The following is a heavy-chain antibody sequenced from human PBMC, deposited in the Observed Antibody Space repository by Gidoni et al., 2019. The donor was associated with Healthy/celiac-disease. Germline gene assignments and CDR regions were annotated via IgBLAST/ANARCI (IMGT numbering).Heavy chain of an antibody. Sequence: QVQLQQWGAGLLKPSETLSLTCAVYVGSFIGYYWSWVRQPPGKGLEWIGEINHSGSTNYNPSLKSRVTISVDTSKNQFSLKLSSVTAADTAVYYCARVGGPRRYSGYALKVWGQGTLVTVSS. CDR2: INHSGST. CDR3: ARVGGPRRYSGYALKV. V-gene: IGHV4-34*01. CDR1: VGSFIGYY. D-gene: IGHD5-12*01. J-gene: IGHJ4*02.